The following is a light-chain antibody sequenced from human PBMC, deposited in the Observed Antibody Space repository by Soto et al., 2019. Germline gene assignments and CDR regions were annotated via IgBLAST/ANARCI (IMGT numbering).Light chain of an antibody. J-gene: IGKJ5*01. V-gene: IGKV3D-15*01. CDR3: QQYNNWPLT. Sequence: EIVMTQSPATLSVSPGERATLSFRASQSVNIYLAWYQQKPGQAPRLLIFGASSRATGIPARFSGSGSGTEFNLTISTLQSEDFAVYYCQQYNNWPLTFGQGTRLEIK. CDR2: GAS. CDR1: QSVNIY.